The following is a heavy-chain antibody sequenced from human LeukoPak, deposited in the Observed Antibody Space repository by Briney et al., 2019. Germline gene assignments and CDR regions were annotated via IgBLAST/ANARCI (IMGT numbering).Heavy chain of an antibody. J-gene: IGHJ4*02. CDR2: ISSSGSTI. Sequence: GGSLRLPCAASGFTFSSYEMNWVRQAPGKGLEWVSYISSSGSTIYYADSVKGRFTISRDNAKNSLYLQMNSLRAEDTAVYYCAGDYGDYVLDYWGQGTLVTVSS. CDR1: GFTFSSYE. CDR3: AGDYGDYVLDY. V-gene: IGHV3-48*03. D-gene: IGHD4-17*01.